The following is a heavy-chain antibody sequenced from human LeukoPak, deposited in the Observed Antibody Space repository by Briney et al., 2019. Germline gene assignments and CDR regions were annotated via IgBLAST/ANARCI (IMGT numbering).Heavy chain of an antibody. CDR1: GGTFSSYA. J-gene: IGHJ2*01. V-gene: IGHV1-69*04. CDR3: ATEAIVVVTARDYWYFDL. Sequence: EASVKVSCKASGGTFSSYAISWVRQAPRQGLEWMGRIIPILGIPNYAQKFQGRVTITADKSTTTAYMELSSLRSEDTAVYYCATEAIVVVTARDYWYFDLWGRGTLVTVSS. D-gene: IGHD2-21*02. CDR2: IIPILGIP.